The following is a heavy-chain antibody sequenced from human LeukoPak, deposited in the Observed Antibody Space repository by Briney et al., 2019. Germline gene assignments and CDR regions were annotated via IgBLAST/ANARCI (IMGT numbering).Heavy chain of an antibody. CDR2: ISYDGSNK. CDR3: AKVTMVRGVTQSGDY. CDR1: GFTFSSYG. V-gene: IGHV3-30*18. J-gene: IGHJ4*02. D-gene: IGHD3-10*01. Sequence: PGGSLRLSCAASGFTFSSYGMHWVCQAPGKGLEWVAVISYDGSNKYYADSVKGRFTISRDNSKNTLYLQMNSLRAEDTAVYYCAKVTMVRGVTQSGDYWGQGTLVTVSS.